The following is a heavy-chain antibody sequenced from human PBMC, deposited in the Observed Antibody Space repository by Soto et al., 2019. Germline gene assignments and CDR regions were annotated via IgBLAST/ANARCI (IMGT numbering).Heavy chain of an antibody. J-gene: IGHJ5*02. CDR2: IIPILGIA. CDR3: ARGSYPSSVVVTAWSDNWFDP. D-gene: IGHD2-21*02. CDR1: GGTFSSYT. V-gene: IGHV1-69*02. Sequence: QVQLVQSGAEVKKPGSSVKVSCKASGGTFSSYTISWVRQAPGQGLEWMGRIIPILGIANYAQKFQGRVTITVDKSTSSASMELSRLRSEDTDVYYCARGSYPSSVVVTAWSDNWFDPLGQGTLVTVSS.